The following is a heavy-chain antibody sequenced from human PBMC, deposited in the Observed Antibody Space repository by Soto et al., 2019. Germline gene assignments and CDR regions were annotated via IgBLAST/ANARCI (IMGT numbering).Heavy chain of an antibody. J-gene: IGHJ3*01. D-gene: IGHD1-20*01. CDR2: IGGGDDDT. V-gene: IGHV3-23*01. Sequence: GGSLRLSCAASGFTFNIYAMSWVRQAPGRGLQWVSSIGGGDDDTYYADSMRGRFTISRDNSKKMVFLQMNSLRTDDTAVYYCAKDRMDHNSVWDPFDVWGPGTVVTVSS. CDR1: GFTFNIYA. CDR3: AKDRMDHNSVWDPFDV.